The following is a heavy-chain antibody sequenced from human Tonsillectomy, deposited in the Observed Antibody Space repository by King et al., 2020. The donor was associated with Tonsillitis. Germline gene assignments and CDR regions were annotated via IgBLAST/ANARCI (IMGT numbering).Heavy chain of an antibody. Sequence: VQLVESGGGVVQPGRSLRLSCAASGFTFSSYAMHWVRQAPGKGLEWVAIISYDGSNKYYADSVKGRFTISRDNSKNTLYLQMNSLRAEDPAVYYCARAPPDCGGDCFYFDYWGQGTLVTVSS. CDR3: ARAPPDCGGDCFYFDY. CDR2: ISYDGSNK. J-gene: IGHJ4*02. V-gene: IGHV3-30*01. CDR1: GFTFSSYA. D-gene: IGHD2-21*02.